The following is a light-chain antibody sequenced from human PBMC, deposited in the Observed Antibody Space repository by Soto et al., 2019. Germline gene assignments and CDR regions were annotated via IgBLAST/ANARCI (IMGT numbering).Light chain of an antibody. CDR1: QSVGTS. J-gene: IGKJ4*01. CDR2: DTS. CDR3: QQRSNWPLT. Sequence: EIVLTQSPTTLSLSPGERATLSCRASQSVGTSLAWYQHRPGQAPRLLIYDTSDRATGIPARFSGSGSGTDFTLTINRLEPEDLAVYYCQQRSNWPLTFGGGTKVEIK. V-gene: IGKV3-11*01.